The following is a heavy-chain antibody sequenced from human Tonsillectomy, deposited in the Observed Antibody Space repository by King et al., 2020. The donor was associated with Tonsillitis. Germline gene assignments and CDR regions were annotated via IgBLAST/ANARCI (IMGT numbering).Heavy chain of an antibody. CDR3: ARHLYGGYVVDY. CDR2: ITSSSSYI. Sequence: DVQLVESGGGLVKPGGSLRLSCAASGFTFSGYSMNWVRQAPGRGLEWVSSITSSSSYIYYADSVKGRFTISRDNAKNSLYLQMNNLRAEDTAVYYCARHLYGGYVVDYWGQGTLVTVSS. J-gene: IGHJ4*02. D-gene: IGHD5-12*01. CDR1: GFTFSGYS. V-gene: IGHV3-21*01.